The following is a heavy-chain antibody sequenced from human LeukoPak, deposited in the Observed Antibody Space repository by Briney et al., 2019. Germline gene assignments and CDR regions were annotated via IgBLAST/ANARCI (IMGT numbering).Heavy chain of an antibody. CDR1: GFTFSSYA. CDR3: ARCYPSRARLLYCSSTSPFDP. D-gene: IGHD2-2*01. V-gene: IGHV3-30*04. CDR2: ISYDGSDK. Sequence: QPGRSLRLSCAASGFTFSSYAIHWVRQAPGKGLEWVAVISYDGSDKYYADSVKGRFTISRDNSKNTLYLQMNSLRAEDTAVYYCARCYPSRARLLYCSSTSPFDPWGQGTLVIVSS. J-gene: IGHJ5*02.